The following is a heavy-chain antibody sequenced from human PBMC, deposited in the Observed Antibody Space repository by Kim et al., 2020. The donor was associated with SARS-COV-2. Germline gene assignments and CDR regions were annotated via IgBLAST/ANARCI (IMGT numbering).Heavy chain of an antibody. CDR3: ARGHYSGWYYFDY. J-gene: IGHJ4*02. Sequence: YAQGFTGRFVFSLDTSVSTAYLQINSLKAEDTAVYYCARGHYSGWYYFDYWGQGTLVTVSS. V-gene: IGHV7-4-1*02. D-gene: IGHD6-19*01.